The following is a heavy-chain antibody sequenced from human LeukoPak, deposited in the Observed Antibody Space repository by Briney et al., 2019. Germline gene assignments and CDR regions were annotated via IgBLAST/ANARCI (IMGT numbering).Heavy chain of an antibody. Sequence: GGSLRLSCAASGFTFSSYSMNWVRQAPGKGLEWVPSISSSSSYIYYADSVKGRFTISRDNAKNSPYLQMNSLRAEDTAVYYCARDQGGYSYDFDYWGQGTLVTVSS. D-gene: IGHD5-18*01. CDR3: ARDQGGYSYDFDY. V-gene: IGHV3-21*01. CDR1: GFTFSSYS. J-gene: IGHJ4*02. CDR2: ISSSSSYI.